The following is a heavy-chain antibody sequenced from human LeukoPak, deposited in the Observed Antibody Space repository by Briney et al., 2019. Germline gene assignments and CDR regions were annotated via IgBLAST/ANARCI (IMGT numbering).Heavy chain of an antibody. J-gene: IGHJ4*02. Sequence: ASVKVSCKASGYTFTRYYMHWVRPAPGQGLDWMGWINPNSGGTNYAQKFQGRVTMTRDTSISTAYMELSRLRSDDTAVYYCARDLTYYDFWSGYYSSGILDYWGQGTLVTVSS. CDR2: INPNSGGT. CDR3: ARDLTYYDFWSGYYSSGILDY. CDR1: GYTFTRYY. D-gene: IGHD3-3*01. V-gene: IGHV1-2*02.